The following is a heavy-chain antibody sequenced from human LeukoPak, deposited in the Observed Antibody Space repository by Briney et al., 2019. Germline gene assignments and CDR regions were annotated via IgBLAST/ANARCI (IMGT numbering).Heavy chain of an antibody. D-gene: IGHD2-2*01. V-gene: IGHV3-48*03. Sequence: GGSLRLSCAASGFTISSYEMNWGRQAPGKGLEWVSYISSSGSTIYYADSVKGRFTISRDNAKNSLYLQMNSLRAEDTAVYYCARGCSSTSCYGDWFDPWGQGTLVTVSS. CDR2: ISSSGSTI. CDR3: ARGCSSTSCYGDWFDP. J-gene: IGHJ5*02. CDR1: GFTISSYE.